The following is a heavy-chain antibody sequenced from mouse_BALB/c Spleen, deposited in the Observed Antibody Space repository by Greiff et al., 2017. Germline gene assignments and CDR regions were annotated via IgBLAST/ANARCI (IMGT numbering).Heavy chain of an antibody. V-gene: IGHV5-9-4*01. CDR2: ISSGGSYT. D-gene: IGHD2-1*01. J-gene: IGHJ4*01. Sequence: EVMLVESGGGLVKPGGSLKLSCAASGFTFSSYAMSWVRQSPEKRLEWVAEISSGGSYTYYPDTVTGRFTISRDNAKNTLYLEMSSLRSEDTAMYYCARDGNYGKMDYWGQGTSVTVSS. CDR3: ARDGNYGKMDY. CDR1: GFTFSSYA.